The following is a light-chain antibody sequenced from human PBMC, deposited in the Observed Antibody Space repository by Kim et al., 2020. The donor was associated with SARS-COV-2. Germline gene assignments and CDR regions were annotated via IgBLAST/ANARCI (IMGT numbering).Light chain of an antibody. Sequence: LSPGERATLSCRASQSVSSYLAWYQQKPGQAPRLLIYDASNRATGIPARFSGSESGTDFTLTISSLEPEDFAVYYCQQRVNWPPTFGGGTKVDIK. CDR2: DAS. J-gene: IGKJ4*01. CDR1: QSVSSY. CDR3: QQRVNWPPT. V-gene: IGKV3-11*01.